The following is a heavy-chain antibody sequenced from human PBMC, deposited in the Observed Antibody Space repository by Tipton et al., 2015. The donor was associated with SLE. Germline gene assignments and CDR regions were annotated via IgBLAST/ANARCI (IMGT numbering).Heavy chain of an antibody. CDR3: ARGSPTRWFDP. CDR1: GYTFTTYD. D-gene: IGHD2-2*01. Sequence: QSGAEVKKPGASVKVSCKASGYTFTTYDINWVRQATGQGLEWMGWMNPNSGNTGYAQKFQGIVTMTRNTSISTAYMELSSLRSEDPAVYYRARGSPTRWFDPWGQGTLVTVSS. J-gene: IGHJ5*02. V-gene: IGHV1-8*01. CDR2: MNPNSGNT.